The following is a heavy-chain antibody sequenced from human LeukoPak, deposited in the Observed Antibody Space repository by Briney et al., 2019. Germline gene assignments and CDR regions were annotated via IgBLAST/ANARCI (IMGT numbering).Heavy chain of an antibody. CDR3: ARDGWVDY. V-gene: IGHV3-21*01. CDR2: IGSSSHYM. CDR1: GFTFNSYS. Sequence: PGESLRLSCAASGFTFNSYSMNWVRQAPGKGLEWVSSIGSSSHYMYHADSVKGRFTISRDNANNSLYLQMNSLRAEDTAVYYCARDGWVDYWGQGTLVTVSS. D-gene: IGHD6-19*01. J-gene: IGHJ4*02.